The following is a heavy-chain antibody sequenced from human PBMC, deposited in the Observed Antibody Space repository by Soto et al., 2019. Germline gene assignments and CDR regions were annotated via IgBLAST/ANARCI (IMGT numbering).Heavy chain of an antibody. CDR3: ARQIQLWLPWAN. Sequence: LSLTCTVSGGSISSYYWSWIRQPPGKGLEWIGYIYYSGSTNYNPSLKSRVTISVDTSKNQFSLKLSSVTAADTAVYYCARQIQLWLPWANWGQGTLVTVSS. CDR2: IYYSGST. D-gene: IGHD5-18*01. V-gene: IGHV4-59*01. CDR1: GGSISSYY. J-gene: IGHJ4*02.